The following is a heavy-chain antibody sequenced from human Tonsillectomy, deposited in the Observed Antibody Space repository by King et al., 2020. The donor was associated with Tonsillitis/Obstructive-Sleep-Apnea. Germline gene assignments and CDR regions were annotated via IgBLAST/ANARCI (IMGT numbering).Heavy chain of an antibody. J-gene: IGHJ3*02. Sequence: VQLQQWGAGLLKPSETLSLTCAVYVGSFSGYYWSWIRQPPGKGLEWIWGINHSGSTNYNPSLKSRVTMSVDMSKNHFSLELSSVTAADTAVYYCARVSIASRPFAFDIWGQGTMVTVSS. CDR1: VGSFSGYY. V-gene: IGHV4-34*01. CDR3: ARVSIASRPFAFDI. CDR2: INHSGST. D-gene: IGHD6-6*01.